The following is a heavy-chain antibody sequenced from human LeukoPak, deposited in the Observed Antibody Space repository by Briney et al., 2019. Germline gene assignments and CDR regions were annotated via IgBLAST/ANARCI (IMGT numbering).Heavy chain of an antibody. Sequence: GGSLRLSCAASGFTFSSYSMNWVRQAPGKGLEWVSSISGSRDYIYYAESVKGRFTISRDNAKNSLYLQMNSLRVEDTAVYYWAKTYGSLYYYGMDVWGQGTTVTVSS. J-gene: IGHJ6*02. V-gene: IGHV3-21*01. CDR2: ISGSRDYI. CDR3: AKTYGSLYYYGMDV. CDR1: GFTFSSYS. D-gene: IGHD3-10*01.